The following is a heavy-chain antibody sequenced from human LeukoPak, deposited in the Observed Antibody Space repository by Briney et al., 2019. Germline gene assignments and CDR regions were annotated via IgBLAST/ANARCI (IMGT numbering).Heavy chain of an antibody. V-gene: IGHV3-23*01. CDR2: IYDDNT. CDR1: GFTVSAYA. D-gene: IGHD3-10*01. CDR3: AARKVCGVCFYLDY. J-gene: IGHJ4*02. Sequence: PGGSLRLSCAASGFTVSAYAMSCVRHAPGEGLEWVSTIYDDNTYYSDSVKGRFAISTDNSKNTVYLQINSLRVEDTAVYFCAARKVCGVCFYLDYWGQGTLVTVSS.